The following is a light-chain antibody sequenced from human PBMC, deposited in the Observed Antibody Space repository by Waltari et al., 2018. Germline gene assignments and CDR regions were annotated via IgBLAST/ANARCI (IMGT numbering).Light chain of an antibody. J-gene: IGKJ1*01. Sequence: AIQMTQSPSSLSASVRDRVTINCRASQDIRNDLGWYQQKPGKAPKLLIYAASTLQSGVPYRFSGSGSGTDFTLTISSLQPEDFATYYCLRDYNYPWTFGQGTKVEMK. CDR2: AAS. CDR3: LRDYNYPWT. CDR1: QDIRND. V-gene: IGKV1-6*01.